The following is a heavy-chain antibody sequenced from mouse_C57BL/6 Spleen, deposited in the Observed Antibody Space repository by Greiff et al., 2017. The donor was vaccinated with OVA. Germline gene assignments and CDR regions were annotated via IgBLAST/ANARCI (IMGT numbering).Heavy chain of an antibody. Sequence: EVQLVESGPGLVKPSQSLSLTCSVTGYSITSGYYWNWIRQFPGNKLEWMGYISYDGSNNYNPSLKNRISITRDTSKNQFFLKLNSVTTEDTATYYCARDQSGTGFAYWGQGTLVTVSA. CDR1: GYSITSGYY. D-gene: IGHD4-1*01. CDR3: ARDQSGTGFAY. CDR2: ISYDGSN. J-gene: IGHJ3*01. V-gene: IGHV3-6*01.